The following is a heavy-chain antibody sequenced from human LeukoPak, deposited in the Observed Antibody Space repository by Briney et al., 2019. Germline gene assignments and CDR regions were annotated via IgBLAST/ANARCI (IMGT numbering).Heavy chain of an antibody. CDR2: ISYDGSNK. CDR1: GFTFSSYG. J-gene: IGHJ6*02. D-gene: IGHD6-19*01. V-gene: IGHV3-30*03. Sequence: GGSLRLSCAASGFTFSSYGMHWVRQAPGKGLEWVAVISYDGSNKYYADSVKGRFTISRDNSKNTLYLQMNSPRAEDTAVYYCASHQESELGSAVAGLTYYYYGMDVWGQGTTVTVSS. CDR3: ASHQESELGSAVAGLTYYYYGMDV.